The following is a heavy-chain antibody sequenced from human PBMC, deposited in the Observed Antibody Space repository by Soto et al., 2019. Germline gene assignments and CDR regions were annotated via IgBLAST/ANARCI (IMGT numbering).Heavy chain of an antibody. J-gene: IGHJ4*02. CDR1: GGSISSYY. CDR2: IYYSGST. D-gene: IGHD6-19*01. V-gene: IGHV4-59*08. CDR3: AGSYSSGWYWVFDY. Sequence: SETLSLTCTVSGGSISSYYWSWIRQPPGKGLEWIGYIYYSGSTNYNPSLKSRVTISVDTSKNQFSLKLSSVTAADTAVYYCAGSYSSGWYWVFDYWGQGTLVTVSS.